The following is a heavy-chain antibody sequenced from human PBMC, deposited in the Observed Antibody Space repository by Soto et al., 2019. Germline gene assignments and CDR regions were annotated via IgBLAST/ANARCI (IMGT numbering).Heavy chain of an antibody. D-gene: IGHD1-1*01. J-gene: IGHJ4*02. CDR1: GASISNYY. CDR3: ARESRSELGTVEY. Sequence: TLSLTCTVSGASISNYYWSWIRQPAGKGLECLGRIYASGTTTYNPSLRSRVTMSVDTSKNQFSLNLNSVTAADTAVYYCARESRSELGTVEYWGQGTLVTVSS. V-gene: IGHV4-4*07. CDR2: IYASGTT.